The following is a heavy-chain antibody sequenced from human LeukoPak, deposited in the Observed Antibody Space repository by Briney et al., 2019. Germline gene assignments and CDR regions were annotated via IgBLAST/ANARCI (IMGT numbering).Heavy chain of an antibody. J-gene: IGHJ4*02. Sequence: GGSLRLSCAASGFTFSSYAMHWVRHAPGKGLEWVAVISYDGSNKYYADSVKGRFTISRDNSKNTLYLQMNSLRAEDTAVYYCARARGDIVVVQLDYWGQGTLVTVSS. V-gene: IGHV3-30-3*01. CDR1: GFTFSSYA. CDR2: ISYDGSNK. CDR3: ARARGDIVVVQLDY. D-gene: IGHD2-2*01.